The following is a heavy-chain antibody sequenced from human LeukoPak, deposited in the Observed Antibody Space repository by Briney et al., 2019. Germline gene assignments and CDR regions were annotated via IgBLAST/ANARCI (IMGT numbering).Heavy chain of an antibody. CDR2: ISGSGGST. CDR3: AKGSSGWAIRYFDY. V-gene: IGHV3-23*01. J-gene: IGHJ4*02. Sequence: AGGSLRLPCAASGFTFSSYGMHWVRQAPGKGLEWVSAISGSGGSTYYADSVKGRFTISRDNSKNTLYLQMNSLRAEDTAVYYCAKGSSGWAIRYFDYWGQGTLVTVSS. CDR1: GFTFSSYG. D-gene: IGHD6-19*01.